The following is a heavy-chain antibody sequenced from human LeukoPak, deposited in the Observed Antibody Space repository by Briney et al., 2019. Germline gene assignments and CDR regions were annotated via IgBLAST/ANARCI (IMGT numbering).Heavy chain of an antibody. CDR3: AKDYYDSSGYYYFDY. J-gene: IGHJ4*02. CDR2: IRYDGSNK. D-gene: IGHD3-22*01. Sequence: WGSLRLSCAASGFTFSSYGMHWVRQAPGKRLEWVAFIRYDGSNKYYADSVKGRFTISRDNSKNTLYLQMNSLRAEDTAVYYCAKDYYDSSGYYYFDYWGQGTLVTVSS. CDR1: GFTFSSYG. V-gene: IGHV3-30*02.